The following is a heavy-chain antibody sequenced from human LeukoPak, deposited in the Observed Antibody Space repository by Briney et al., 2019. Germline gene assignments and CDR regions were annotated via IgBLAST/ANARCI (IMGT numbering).Heavy chain of an antibody. D-gene: IGHD6-13*01. J-gene: IGHJ4*02. CDR2: ISGSGGST. CDR3: ANIAAAGTPFDY. V-gene: IGHV3-23*01. CDR1: GFTFCRYA. Sequence: PGGSLRLSCAASGFTFCRYAMSWVREAPGKGLEWISAISGSGGSTYYADSVKGRFTISRDNSKNTLYLQMNSLRAEDTAVHYCANIAAAGTPFDYWGQGTLVTVSS.